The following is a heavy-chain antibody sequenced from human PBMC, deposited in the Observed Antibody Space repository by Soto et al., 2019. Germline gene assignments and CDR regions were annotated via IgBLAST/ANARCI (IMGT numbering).Heavy chain of an antibody. D-gene: IGHD5-18*01. CDR2: IIPIFGTA. J-gene: IGHJ5*02. CDR3: ARDHGGYSYGYLGWFDP. Sequence: QVQLVQSGAEVKKPGSSVKVSCKASGGTFSSYAISWVRQAPGQGLEWMGGIIPIFGTANYAQKFQGRVTITADESTSTAYMELSSLRSEDTAVYYCARDHGGYSYGYLGWFDPWGQGTLVTVSS. V-gene: IGHV1-69*01. CDR1: GGTFSSYA.